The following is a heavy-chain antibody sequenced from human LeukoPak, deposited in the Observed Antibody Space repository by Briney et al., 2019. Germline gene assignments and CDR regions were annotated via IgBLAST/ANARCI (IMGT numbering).Heavy chain of an antibody. Sequence: ASVTVSCTASGYTFTGYYMHWVRQAPGQGLEWMGWINPNSGGTNYAQKFQGRVTMTRDTSISTAYMELSRLRSDDTAVYYCAREDYGDPKFDYWGQGTLVTVSS. J-gene: IGHJ4*02. CDR1: GYTFTGYY. D-gene: IGHD4-17*01. CDR2: INPNSGGT. CDR3: AREDYGDPKFDY. V-gene: IGHV1-2*02.